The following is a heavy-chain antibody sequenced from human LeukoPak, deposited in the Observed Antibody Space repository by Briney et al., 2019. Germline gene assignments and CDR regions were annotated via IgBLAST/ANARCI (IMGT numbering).Heavy chain of an antibody. CDR2: ISGSGGST. CDR3: AKDGRGYSGYAYYFDY. CDR1: GFTFSSYA. V-gene: IGHV3-23*01. Sequence: PGGSLRLSWAASGFTFSSYAMSWVRQAPGKGLEWVSAISGSGGSTYYADSVKGRFTISRDNSKNTLYLQMNSLRAEDTAVYYCAKDGRGYSGYAYYFDYWGQGTLVTVSS. D-gene: IGHD5-12*01. J-gene: IGHJ4*02.